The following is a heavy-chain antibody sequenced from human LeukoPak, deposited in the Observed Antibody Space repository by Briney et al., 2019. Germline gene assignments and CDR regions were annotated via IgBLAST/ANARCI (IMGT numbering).Heavy chain of an antibody. V-gene: IGHV3-74*01. CDR1: GFTFSSYW. CDR3: ARGATWNDVNY. J-gene: IGHJ4*02. Sequence: HPGGSLRLSCAASGFTFSSYWMHWVRQAPGRGLVWVSRINSDGSSTSYADSVKGRFTISRDNAKNTLYLQMNSLRAEDTAVYYCARGATWNDVNYWGQGTLVTVSS. D-gene: IGHD1-1*01. CDR2: INSDGSST.